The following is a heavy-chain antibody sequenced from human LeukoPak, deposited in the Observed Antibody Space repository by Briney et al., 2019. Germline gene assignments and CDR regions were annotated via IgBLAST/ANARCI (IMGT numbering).Heavy chain of an antibody. D-gene: IGHD5-12*01. CDR3: AVKGGYNDWDAPFDY. V-gene: IGHV3-74*01. J-gene: IGHJ4*02. CDR1: GFTFRSYW. Sequence: GGSLRLPCAASGFTFRSYWMHWVRQAPGKGLVWVSRINGDGSSTSYADSVKGRFIISRDNAKKDLYLQMNSLGAEDTAVYYCAVKGGYNDWDAPFDYWGQGTLVTVSS. CDR2: INGDGSST.